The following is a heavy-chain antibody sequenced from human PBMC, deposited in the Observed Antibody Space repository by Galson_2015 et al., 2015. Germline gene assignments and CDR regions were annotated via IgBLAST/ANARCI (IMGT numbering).Heavy chain of an antibody. CDR1: GYTLTELS. V-gene: IGHV1-24*01. CDR2: FGPEDGET. CDR3: ATDLGVPAARNWFDP. J-gene: IGHJ5*02. Sequence: SVKVSCKVSGYTLTELSMHWVRQAPGKGLEWMGGFGPEDGETIYAQKFQGRVTMTEDTSTDTAYMELSSLRSEDTAVYYCATDLGVPAARNWFDPWGQGTLVTVSS. D-gene: IGHD2-2*01.